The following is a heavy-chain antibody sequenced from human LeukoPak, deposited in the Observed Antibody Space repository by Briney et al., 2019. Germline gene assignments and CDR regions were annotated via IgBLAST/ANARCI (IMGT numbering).Heavy chain of an antibody. CDR2: INAGNGDT. CDR3: ARGRYCTTTSCLNWFDP. V-gene: IGHV1-3*01. Sequence: ASVKVSCKASGYTFTTYAMHWVRQAPGQRLEWMGWINAGNGDTKYSQKFQGRVTIARDTSASTAYMELSSLRSEDTGVYYCARGRYCTTTSCLNWFDPWGQGTLVTVSS. CDR1: GYTFTTYA. D-gene: IGHD2-2*01. J-gene: IGHJ5*02.